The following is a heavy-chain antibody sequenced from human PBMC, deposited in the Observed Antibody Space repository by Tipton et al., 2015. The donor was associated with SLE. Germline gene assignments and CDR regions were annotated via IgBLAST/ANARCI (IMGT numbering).Heavy chain of an antibody. V-gene: IGHV3-48*01. CDR3: ATFSSSWYGVPFDY. D-gene: IGHD6-13*01. J-gene: IGHJ4*02. CDR1: GFTFSSYG. Sequence: SLRLSCAASGFTFSSYGMHWVRQAPGKGLEWVSYISSSSSTIYYADSVKGRFTISRDNAKNSLYLQMNSLRAEDTAVYYCATFSSSWYGVPFDYWGQGTLVTVSS. CDR2: ISSSSSTI.